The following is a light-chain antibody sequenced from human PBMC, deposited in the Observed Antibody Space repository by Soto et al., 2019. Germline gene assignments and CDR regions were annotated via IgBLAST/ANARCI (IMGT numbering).Light chain of an antibody. CDR2: LNSDGSH. V-gene: IGLV4-69*01. J-gene: IGLJ2*01. Sequence: QLVLTQSPSASASPGPSVKLTCTLSSGHSSYAIAWHQQQPEKGPRYLMNLNSDGSHSKGDGIPDRFSGSSSGAERYLTISSLQSEDEADYYCQTWGTGIQVFGGGTKLTVL. CDR3: QTWGTGIQV. CDR1: SGHSSYA.